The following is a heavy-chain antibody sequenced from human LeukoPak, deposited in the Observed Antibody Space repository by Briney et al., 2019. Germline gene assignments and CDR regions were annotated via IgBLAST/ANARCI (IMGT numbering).Heavy chain of an antibody. CDR1: GYSISSSNW. V-gene: IGHV4-28*06. CDR2: IYYSGST. J-gene: IGHJ5*02. CDR3: ARGSSSSWSP. Sequence: NTSETLSLTRAVSGYSISSSNWWGWIRQPPGKGLEWIGYIYYSGSTNYNPSLKSRVTMSVDTSKNQFSLKLSSVTALDTAVYYCARGSSSSWSPWGQGTLVTVSS. D-gene: IGHD6-13*01.